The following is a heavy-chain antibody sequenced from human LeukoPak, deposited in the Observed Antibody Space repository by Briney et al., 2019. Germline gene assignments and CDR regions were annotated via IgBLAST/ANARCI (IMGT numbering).Heavy chain of an antibody. V-gene: IGHV3-7*01. D-gene: IGHD4-17*01. Sequence: GGSLRLSCEASGFTFSIFTMSWVRQAPGKGLEWVANINEDGSEKYYVDSVKGRFTISRDNAKNSLYLQMKSLRADDTAVYFCARARDYGFDYWGQGTLVTVSS. CDR1: GFTFSIFT. CDR3: ARARDYGFDY. J-gene: IGHJ4*02. CDR2: INEDGSEK.